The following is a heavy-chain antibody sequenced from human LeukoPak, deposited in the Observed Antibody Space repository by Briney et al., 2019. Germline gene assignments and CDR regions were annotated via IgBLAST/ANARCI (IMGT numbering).Heavy chain of an antibody. Sequence: NPGGSLRLSCAVSGLTFSDYYMTWIRQAPGKGLEWVSYISTSSSDTKYADSVKGRFTISRDNAKNLLYLHMNSLRAEDTAVYYCARGHRGLEVWGQGTTVTVSS. V-gene: IGHV3-11*06. CDR2: ISTSSSDT. J-gene: IGHJ6*02. CDR3: ARGHRGLEV. CDR1: GLTFSDYY.